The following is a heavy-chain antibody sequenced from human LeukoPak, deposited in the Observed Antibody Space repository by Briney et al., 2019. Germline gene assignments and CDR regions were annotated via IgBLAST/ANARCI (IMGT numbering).Heavy chain of an antibody. Sequence: GGSLRLSCAASGFTFRNDWMSWVRQAPGKGLEWVGRIKSKTDGGTTDYAAHVKGSFTISREDSKNTLYLQMNSLKTEDTAVYYCTTGYCSSTSCPLGYWGQGTLVTVSS. CDR3: TTGYCSSTSCPLGY. CDR2: IKSKTDGGTT. V-gene: IGHV3-15*01. CDR1: GFTFRNDW. J-gene: IGHJ4*02. D-gene: IGHD2-2*01.